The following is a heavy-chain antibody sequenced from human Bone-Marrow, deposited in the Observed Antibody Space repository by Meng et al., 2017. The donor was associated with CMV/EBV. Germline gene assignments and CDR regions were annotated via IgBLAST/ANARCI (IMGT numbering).Heavy chain of an antibody. Sequence: GSLRLSCAVYGGSFSGYYWSWIRQPPGKGLEWIGEISHSGSTNYNPSLKSRVTISVDTSKNQFSLKLSSVTAADTAVYYCARDSSSRISNYYYGMDVWGQGTTVTVSS. CDR2: ISHSGST. CDR3: ARDSSSRISNYYYGMDV. V-gene: IGHV4-34*01. CDR1: GGSFSGYY. D-gene: IGHD6-6*01. J-gene: IGHJ6*02.